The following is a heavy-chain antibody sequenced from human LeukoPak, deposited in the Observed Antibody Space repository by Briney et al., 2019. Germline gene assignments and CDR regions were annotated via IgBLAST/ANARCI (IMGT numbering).Heavy chain of an antibody. CDR2: IYSGGST. CDR3: ASGSGSYRPLYYYMDV. V-gene: IGHV3-53*01. J-gene: IGHJ6*03. CDR1: GFTVSSNY. Sequence: PGGSLRLSCVASGFTVSSNYMSWVRQAPGKGLEWVSVIYSGGSTYYADSVKGRFTISRDNSKNTLYLQMNSLRAEDTAVYYCASGSGSYRPLYYYMDVWGTGTTVTVSS. D-gene: IGHD3-10*01.